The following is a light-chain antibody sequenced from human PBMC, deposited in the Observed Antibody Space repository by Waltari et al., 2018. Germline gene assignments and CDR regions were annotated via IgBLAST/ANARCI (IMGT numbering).Light chain of an antibody. J-gene: IGKJ1*01. CDR1: QSVLYSPNSKNY. Sequence: DIVMTQSPDSLAVSLGERAPINCKSRQSVLYSPNSKNYLAWYQQKPGQPPKLLIYWASTRESGVPDRFSGSGSGTDFTLTISSLQAEDVAVYYCHQYYATPWTFGQGTKLEIK. CDR2: WAS. CDR3: HQYYATPWT. V-gene: IGKV4-1*01.